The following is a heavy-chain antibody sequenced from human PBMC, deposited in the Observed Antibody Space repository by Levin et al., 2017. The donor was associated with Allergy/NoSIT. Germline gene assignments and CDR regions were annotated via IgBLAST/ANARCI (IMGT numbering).Heavy chain of an antibody. CDR1: GFTFSGYT. D-gene: IGHD4-11*01. Sequence: GGSLRLSCATSGFTFSGYTMNWVRQAPGKGLEWVSSISSSSGYIYYADSVKGRFTISRDNAKNSLYLQMNSLRVEDTALYYCARVMTTISNVDYWGQGTLVTVSS. V-gene: IGHV3-21*01. CDR2: ISSSSGYI. J-gene: IGHJ4*02. CDR3: ARVMTTISNVDY.